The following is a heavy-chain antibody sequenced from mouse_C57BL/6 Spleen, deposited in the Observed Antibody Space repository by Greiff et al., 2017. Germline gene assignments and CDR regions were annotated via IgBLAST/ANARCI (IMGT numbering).Heavy chain of an antibody. Sequence: VQLQQSGPELVKPGASVKISCKASGYSFTDYNMNWVKQSNGKSLEWIGVLNPNYGTTSYNQKFKGKATLTVDQSSSTFYLQLNSLTTEDYAVYYCARTDWDPLTGDFDVWGTGTTVTVSA. D-gene: IGHD4-1*01. J-gene: IGHJ1*03. V-gene: IGHV1-39*01. CDR2: LNPNYGTT. CDR1: GYSFTDYN. CDR3: ARTDWDPLTGDFDV.